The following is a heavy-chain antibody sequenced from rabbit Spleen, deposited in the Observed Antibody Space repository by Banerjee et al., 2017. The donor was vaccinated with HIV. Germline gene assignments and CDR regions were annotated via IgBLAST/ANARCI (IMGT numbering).Heavy chain of an antibody. CDR3: ARDTGSSFSSYGMDL. CDR1: GLSFSNSYW. CDR2: FYTGNAKN. J-gene: IGHJ6*01. V-gene: IGHV1S45*01. D-gene: IGHD8-1*01. Sequence: EESGGDLVKPDGSLTLTCKASGLSFSNSYWIFWVRQAPGKGLEWIGCFYTGNAKNYYASWAKGRFTISSHNAQNTLYLQLNSLTAADTATYFCARDTGSSFSSYGMDLWGPGTLVTVS.